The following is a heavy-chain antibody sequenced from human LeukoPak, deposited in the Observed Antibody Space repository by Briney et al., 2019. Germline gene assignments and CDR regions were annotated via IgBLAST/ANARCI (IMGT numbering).Heavy chain of an antibody. Sequence: SVTVSFKASGGTFTSYANSWVRQAPGQGQEWMGRTIPILGIANYAYKFQGRVTITADKSTSTAYMELSRMGSEDTAVYYYARAGTNYYDSSGYLDYWGQGTLVTVSS. CDR3: ARAGTNYYDSSGYLDY. D-gene: IGHD3-22*01. J-gene: IGHJ4*02. CDR1: GGTFTSYA. V-gene: IGHV1-69*04. CDR2: TIPILGIA.